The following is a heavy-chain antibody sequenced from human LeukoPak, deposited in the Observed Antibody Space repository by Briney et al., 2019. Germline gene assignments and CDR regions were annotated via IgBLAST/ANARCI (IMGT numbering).Heavy chain of an antibody. CDR3: ARRGYGDLHGSFDY. V-gene: IGHV1-2*02. J-gene: IGHJ4*02. Sequence: ASVKVSCKASGYTSTGYYMHWVRQAPGQGLEWMGWINPNSGGTNYAQKFQGRVTMTRDTSISTAYMELSRLRSDDTAVYYCARRGYGDLHGSFDYWGQGTLVTVSS. D-gene: IGHD4-17*01. CDR1: GYTSTGYY. CDR2: INPNSGGT.